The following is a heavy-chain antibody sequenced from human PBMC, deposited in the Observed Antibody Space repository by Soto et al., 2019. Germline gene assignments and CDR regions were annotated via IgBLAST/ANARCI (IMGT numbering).Heavy chain of an antibody. CDR1: GDTFGRNA. J-gene: IGHJ5*02. D-gene: IGHD2-21*01. Sequence: QVHLVQSGPEVKRPGSSVKVSCKASGDTFGRNAIHWVRQAPGQGLEWMGGIIPMFPTTNYAQKFKGRLTINADKSTGTAYMEMTSLRAEDTAAYYCTKDGDSADDGSWGQGTLVTVSS. CDR2: IIPMFPTT. V-gene: IGHV1-69*06. CDR3: TKDGDSADDGS.